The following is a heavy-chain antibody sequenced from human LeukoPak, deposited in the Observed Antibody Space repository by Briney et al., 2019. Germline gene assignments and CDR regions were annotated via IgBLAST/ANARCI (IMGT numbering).Heavy chain of an antibody. CDR3: ASSNYYGFDI. CDR2: IYTSGST. V-gene: IGHV4-61*02. D-gene: IGHD4-11*01. CDR1: GGSISSGSYY. J-gene: IGHJ3*02. Sequence: PSQTLSLTCTVSGGSISSGSYYWSWIRQPAGKGLEWIGRIYTSGSTNYNPSLKSRVTISVDTSKNRFSLKLSSVTAADTAVYYCASSNYYGFDIWGQGTMVTVSS.